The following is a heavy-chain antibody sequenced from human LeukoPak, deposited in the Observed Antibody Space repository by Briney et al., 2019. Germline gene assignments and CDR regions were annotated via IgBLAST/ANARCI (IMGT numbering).Heavy chain of an antibody. D-gene: IGHD6-13*01. CDR3: ARDAAAAGTGLGWFDP. J-gene: IGHJ5*02. CDR2: INPNGGDT. V-gene: IGHV1-46*01. CDR1: GFTLISYY. Sequence: ASVKVSCKASGFTLISYYMHWVRQAPGQGLEWMGFINPNGGDTSYAQKFQGRVTMTRDTSTSTVYMELRSLRSEDTAMYYCARDAAAAGTGLGWFDPWGQGTLVPVSS.